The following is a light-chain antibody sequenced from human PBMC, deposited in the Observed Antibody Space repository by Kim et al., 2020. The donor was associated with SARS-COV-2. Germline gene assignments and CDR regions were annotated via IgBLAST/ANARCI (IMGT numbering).Light chain of an antibody. J-gene: IGLJ2*01. CDR2: DVS. V-gene: IGLV2-11*01. Sequence: GQSVTISCTGTSSDVGGYNYVSWYQQHPGKAPKLMIYDVSKRPSGVPDRFSGSKSGNTASLTIPGLQAEDEADYYCCSYAGSYTFVFGGGTQLTVL. CDR1: SSDVGGYNY. CDR3: CSYAGSYTFV.